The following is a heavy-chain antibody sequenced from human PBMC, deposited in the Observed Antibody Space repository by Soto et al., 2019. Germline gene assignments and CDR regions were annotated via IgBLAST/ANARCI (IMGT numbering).Heavy chain of an antibody. D-gene: IGHD2-21*02. Sequence: SVKVSCKASGGTFSSYAISWVRQAPGQGLEWMGGIIPIFGTANYAQKFQGRVTITADESTSTAYMELSSLRSEDTAVYYCASRVVTRVEIDYWGQGTLVTVSS. CDR3: ASRVVTRVEIDY. CDR2: IIPIFGTA. CDR1: GGTFSSYA. J-gene: IGHJ4*02. V-gene: IGHV1-69*13.